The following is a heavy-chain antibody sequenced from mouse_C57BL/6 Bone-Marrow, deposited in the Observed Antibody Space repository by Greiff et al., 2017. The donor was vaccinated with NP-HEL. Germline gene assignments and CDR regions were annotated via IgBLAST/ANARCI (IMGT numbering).Heavy chain of an antibody. D-gene: IGHD3-2*02. CDR1: GFNIKDYY. CDR2: IDPEDGDT. J-gene: IGHJ3*01. V-gene: IGHV14-1*01. Sequence: EVKLEESGAELVRPGASVKLSCTASGFNIKDYYMHWVKQRPEQGLEWIGRIDPEDGDTEYAPKFQGKATMTADTSSNTAYLQLSSLTSEDTAVYYCTTSDSSGSFAYWGQGTLVTVSA. CDR3: TTSDSSGSFAY.